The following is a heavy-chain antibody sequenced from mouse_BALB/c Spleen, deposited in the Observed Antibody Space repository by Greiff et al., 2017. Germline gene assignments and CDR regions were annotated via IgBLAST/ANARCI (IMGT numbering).Heavy chain of an antibody. CDR2: IDPANGNT. D-gene: IGHD1-1*02. CDR3: ARGGIMGAMDY. Sequence: VQLQQSGAELVKPGASVKLSCTASGFNIKDTYMHWVKQRPEQGLEWIGRIDPANGNTKYDPKFQGKATITADTSSNTAYLQLSSLTSEDTAVYYCARGGIMGAMDYWGQGTSVTVSS. J-gene: IGHJ4*01. V-gene: IGHV14-3*02. CDR1: GFNIKDTY.